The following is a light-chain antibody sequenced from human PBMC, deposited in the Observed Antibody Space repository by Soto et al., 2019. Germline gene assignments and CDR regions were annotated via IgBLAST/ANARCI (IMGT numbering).Light chain of an antibody. CDR3: CSYAGSRTYV. J-gene: IGLJ1*01. CDR1: SSDIGSYDL. V-gene: IGLV2-23*01. CDR2: EGT. Sequence: QSALTQPASVSGPLGQSIVISCTGSSSDIGSYDLVSWYQQYPGKAPKVVIFEGTKRPSGVSNRFSGSKSSNTASLTISGLQTEDEADYYCCSYAGSRTYVFGAGTQLTVL.